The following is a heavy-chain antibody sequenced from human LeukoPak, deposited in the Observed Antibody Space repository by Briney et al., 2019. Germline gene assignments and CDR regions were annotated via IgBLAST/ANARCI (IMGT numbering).Heavy chain of an antibody. J-gene: IGHJ4*02. V-gene: IGHV1-2*02. CDR3: ARGPYDY. CDR2: INPNSGDT. CDR1: GYTFTGFY. Sequence: ASVNVSCKASGYTFTGFYIHWVRQAPGQGLEWMGWINPNSGDTNYAQKFQGGVSMTTDTSINTAYMDLNRLRSDDSAIYYCARGPYDYWGQGTLVTVSS.